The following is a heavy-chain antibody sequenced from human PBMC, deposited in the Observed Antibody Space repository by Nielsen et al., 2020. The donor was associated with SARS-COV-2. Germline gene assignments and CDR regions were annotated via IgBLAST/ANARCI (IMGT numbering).Heavy chain of an antibody. Sequence: SETLSLTCTVSGGSIRSHYCRWIRKSPGKALAWIGYFYYSGSTDYNPSLKSRVSISKDTSKNQLSLKLNSVTAADTAVYYCARGGYSYLYCDDWGQGTQVIVSS. V-gene: IGHV4-59*11. D-gene: IGHD5-18*01. CDR2: FYYSGST. J-gene: IGHJ4*02. CDR1: GGSIRSHY. CDR3: ARGGYSYLYCDD.